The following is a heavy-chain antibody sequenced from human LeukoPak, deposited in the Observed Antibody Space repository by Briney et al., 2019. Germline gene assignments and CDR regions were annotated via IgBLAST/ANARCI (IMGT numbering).Heavy chain of an antibody. CDR1: GGSFSGYY. V-gene: IGHV4-34*01. CDR2: INHSGST. D-gene: IGHD3-10*01. Sequence: PSETLSLTCAVYGGSFSGYYWSWIRQPPGKGLEWIGEINHSGSTNYNPSLKSRVTISVDTSKNQFSLKLSSVTAADTAVYYCARGALLLWFGKMYYYGMDVWGKGTTVTVSS. CDR3: ARGALLLWFGKMYYYGMDV. J-gene: IGHJ6*04.